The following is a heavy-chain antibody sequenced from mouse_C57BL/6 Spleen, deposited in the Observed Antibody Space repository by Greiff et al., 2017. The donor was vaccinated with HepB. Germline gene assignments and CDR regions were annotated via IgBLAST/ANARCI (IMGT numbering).Heavy chain of an antibody. CDR3: ARMALFITTWAMDY. D-gene: IGHD1-1*01. CDR2: IDPEDGET. J-gene: IGHJ4*01. CDR1: GFNIKDYY. Sequence: LKESGAELVKPGASVKLSCTASGFNIKDYYMHWVKQRTEQGLEWIGRIDPEDGETKYAPKFQGKATITADTSSNTAYLQLSSLTSEDTAVYYCARMALFITTWAMDYWGQGTSVTVSS. V-gene: IGHV14-2*01.